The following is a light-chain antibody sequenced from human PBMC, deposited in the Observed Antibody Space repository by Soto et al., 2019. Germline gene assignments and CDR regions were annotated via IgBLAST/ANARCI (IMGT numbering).Light chain of an antibody. J-gene: IGKJ5*01. CDR1: QTISSW. V-gene: IGKV1-5*03. CDR3: QQLLSYPIT. Sequence: DIQMTQYPSTLSASVGDRVTITCRASQTISSWLAWYQQKPGKAPKLLIYKASTLKSGVPLRFSGSGSGTSFTLTISSLQPEDFATYYCQQLLSYPITFGQGTRLEI. CDR2: KAS.